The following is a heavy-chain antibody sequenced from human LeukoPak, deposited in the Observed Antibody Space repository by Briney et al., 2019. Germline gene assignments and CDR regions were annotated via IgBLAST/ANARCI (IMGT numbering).Heavy chain of an antibody. CDR3: ARDDYGVLDY. CDR2: SNPNSGGT. Sequence: ASAKASPKPSLDAPSGYYMHTVPQAPGPGLERRGGSNPNSGGTNYAQKLQGRVTMTRDTSISTDYMELSRLRSDDTAVYYCARDDYGVLDYWGQGTLVTVSS. CDR1: LDAPSGYY. J-gene: IGHJ4*02. V-gene: IGHV1-2*02. D-gene: IGHD4-17*01.